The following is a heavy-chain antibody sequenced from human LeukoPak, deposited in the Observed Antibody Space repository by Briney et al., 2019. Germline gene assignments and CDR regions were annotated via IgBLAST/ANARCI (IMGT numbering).Heavy chain of an antibody. V-gene: IGHV4-59*01. CDR2: IYYSGST. D-gene: IGHD3-10*01. CDR3: ARAGRGSGGVDY. Sequence: SETLSLTCTVSGYSISSYYWSWIRQPPGKGLEWIGYIYYSGSTNYNPSLKSRVTISVDTSKNQFSLKLSSVTAADTAVYYCARAGRGSGGVDYWGQGTLVTVSS. CDR1: GYSISSYY. J-gene: IGHJ4*02.